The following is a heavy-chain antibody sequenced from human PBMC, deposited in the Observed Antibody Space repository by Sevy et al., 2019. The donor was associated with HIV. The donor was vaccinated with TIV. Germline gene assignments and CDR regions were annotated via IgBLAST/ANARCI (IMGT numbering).Heavy chain of an antibody. V-gene: IGHV3-53*01. J-gene: IGHJ4*02. Sequence: GGSLRLSCAASGFTVSSNYMSWVRQAPGKGLEWVSVIYSGGSTYYADSVKGRFTISRDNSKNTLYFQMNSLRAEDTAVYYCARDIGYSSGWYYFDYWGQGTLVTVSS. CDR1: GFTVSSNY. CDR2: IYSGGST. CDR3: ARDIGYSSGWYYFDY. D-gene: IGHD6-19*01.